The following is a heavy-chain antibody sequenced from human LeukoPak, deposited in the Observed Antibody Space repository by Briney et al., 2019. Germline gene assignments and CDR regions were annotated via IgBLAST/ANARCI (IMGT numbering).Heavy chain of an antibody. CDR3: ARDLGEGLLWFGELLYGYFDY. CDR2: ISNSDNST. D-gene: IGHD3-10*01. CDR1: GFSFSIHD. V-gene: IGHV3-21*01. Sequence: PGGSLRLSCAASGFSFSIHDMTWVRQAPGKGLEWVSTISNSDNSTYYADSVKGRFTISRDNAKNSLYLQMNSLRAEDTAVYYCARDLGEGLLWFGELLYGYFDYWGQGTLVTVSS. J-gene: IGHJ4*02.